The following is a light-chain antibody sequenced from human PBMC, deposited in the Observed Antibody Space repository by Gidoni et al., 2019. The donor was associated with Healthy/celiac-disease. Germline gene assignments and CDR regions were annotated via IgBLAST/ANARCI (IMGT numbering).Light chain of an antibody. J-gene: IGKJ3*01. CDR1: QGISSY. Sequence: DIQLTQSPSFLSASVGDRVTITCRASQGISSYLAWYQQKPGKAPKLLIYAASTLQSGVPSRFSGSGSGTEFTLTISSLQPEDFATYYCQLGTFTFGPGTKVDIK. CDR3: QLGTFT. CDR2: AAS. V-gene: IGKV1-9*01.